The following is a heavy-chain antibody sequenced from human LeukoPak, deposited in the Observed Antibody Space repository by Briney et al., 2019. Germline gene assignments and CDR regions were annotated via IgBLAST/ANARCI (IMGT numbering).Heavy chain of an antibody. D-gene: IGHD6-19*01. Sequence: TSETLSLTCTVSGGSISSYYWSWIRQPPGKGLEWIGYIYYSGSTNYNPSLKSRVTISVDTSKNQFSLKLSSVTAADTAMYYCARGETHSSGLVDYWGQGTLVTVSS. CDR1: GGSISSYY. CDR3: ARGETHSSGLVDY. J-gene: IGHJ4*02. CDR2: IYYSGST. V-gene: IGHV4-59*01.